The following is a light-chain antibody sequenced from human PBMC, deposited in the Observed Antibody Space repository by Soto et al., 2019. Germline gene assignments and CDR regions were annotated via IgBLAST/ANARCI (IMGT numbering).Light chain of an antibody. J-gene: IGLJ1*01. V-gene: IGLV2-23*01. CDR2: TDD. CDR3: SSYGGDITFV. Sequence: QSVRTQPASVSGSPGQSIAISCTGTSVSWYQHYPGKAPKLIIYTDDKRPPEISNRFSGSRSGNTASLTIFGLQPEDEADYYCSSYGGDITFVFGSGTKVTVL. CDR1: S.